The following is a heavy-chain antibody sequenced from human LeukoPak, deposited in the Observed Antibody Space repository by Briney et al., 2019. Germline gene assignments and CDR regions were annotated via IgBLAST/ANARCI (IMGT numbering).Heavy chain of an antibody. CDR2: IHTSGST. D-gene: IGHD6-19*01. Sequence: SETLSLTCTVSGGSISSSSYYWGWIRQPPGKGLEWIGRIHTSGSTNYDPSLKSRVTMSVDTSKNQFSLKLTSVTAADTAVYFCARDAPSIAVAGYVDYWGQGTLVTVSS. CDR1: GGSISSSSYY. J-gene: IGHJ4*02. CDR3: ARDAPSIAVAGYVDY. V-gene: IGHV4-39*07.